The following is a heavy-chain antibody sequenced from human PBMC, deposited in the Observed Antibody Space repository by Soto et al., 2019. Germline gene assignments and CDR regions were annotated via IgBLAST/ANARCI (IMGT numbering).Heavy chain of an antibody. V-gene: IGHV1-8*01. J-gene: IGHJ4*02. CDR2: MNQNTCNT. CDR1: RYTFIDYD. CDR3: ARGFSSYSDH. D-gene: IGHD3-10*01. Sequence: ASLKLSYNSSRYTFIDYDINCVRQPAEQGLNWMGGMNQNTCNTAYAQKFQGRLTLTRDTSISTAYMDLSSLTSEETVVYLCARGFSSYSDHWEQGTLVTVCS.